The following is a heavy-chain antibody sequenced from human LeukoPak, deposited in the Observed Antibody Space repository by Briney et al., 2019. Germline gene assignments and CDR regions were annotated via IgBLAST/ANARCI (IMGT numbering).Heavy chain of an antibody. CDR1: GYTFTSYD. CDR2: MNPNSGNT. J-gene: IGHJ6*02. CDR3: ARTYYYDSSGYYYGLFRYYYGMDV. V-gene: IGHV1-8*01. D-gene: IGHD3-22*01. Sequence: ASVTVSCKASGYTFTSYDINWVRQATGQGLEWMGWMNPNSGNTGYAQKFQGRVTMTRNTSISTAYMELSGLRSEDTAVYYCARTYYYDSSGYYYGLFRYYYGMDVWGQGTTVTVSS.